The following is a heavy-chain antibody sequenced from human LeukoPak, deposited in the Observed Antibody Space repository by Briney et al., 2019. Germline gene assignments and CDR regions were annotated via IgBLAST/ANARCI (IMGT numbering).Heavy chain of an antibody. D-gene: IGHD3-10*01. V-gene: IGHV3-48*03. CDR1: GFTFNSYD. CDR3: VGLGTNYYGLR. CDR2: IASSGLTV. J-gene: IGHJ4*02. Sequence: QPGGSLRLSCAASGFTFNSYDMNWVRQAPGKGLEWVSYIASSGLTVYYADSVKGRFTISRDNSKNTLYLEMNSLRAEDTAVYYCVGLGTNYYGLRWGQGTLVTVSS.